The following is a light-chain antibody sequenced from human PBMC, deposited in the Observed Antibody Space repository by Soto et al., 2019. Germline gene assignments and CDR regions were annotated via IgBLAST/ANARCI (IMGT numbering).Light chain of an antibody. Sequence: EIVMTQSPATLSVSPGERATLSCRASQSVSNNLAWYQQKPGQAPRLLIYGASTRATSIPARFSGSGSGTEFTLTVSSLQSEAFAVYYCQQYNTWPRTFGQGTKVEIK. CDR1: QSVSNN. V-gene: IGKV3-15*01. CDR3: QQYNTWPRT. CDR2: GAS. J-gene: IGKJ1*01.